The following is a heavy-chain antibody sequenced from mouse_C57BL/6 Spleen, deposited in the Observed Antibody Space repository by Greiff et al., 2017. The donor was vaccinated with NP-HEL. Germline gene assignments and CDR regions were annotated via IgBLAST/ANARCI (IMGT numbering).Heavy chain of an antibody. J-gene: IGHJ3*01. V-gene: IGHV1-64*01. D-gene: IGHD2-5*01. Sequence: QVQLQQPGAELVKPGASVKLSCKASGYTFTSYWMHWVKQRPGQGLEWIGMIHPNSGSTNYNEKFKSKATLTVDKSSSTAYMQLSSLTSEDSAVYYGARAYYSNYGAYWGQGTLVTVSA. CDR1: GYTFTSYW. CDR3: ARAYYSNYGAY. CDR2: IHPNSGST.